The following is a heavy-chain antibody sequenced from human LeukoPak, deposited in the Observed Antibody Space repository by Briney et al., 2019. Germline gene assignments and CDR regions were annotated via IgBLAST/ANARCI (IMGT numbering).Heavy chain of an antibody. CDR3: AADYGDYQFFDY. CDR2: IYTSGST. CDR1: GGSISSYY. V-gene: IGHV4-4*07. D-gene: IGHD4-17*01. J-gene: IGHJ4*02. Sequence: SETLSLTCTVSGGSISSYYWSWIRQPAGKGLEWIGRIYTSGSTNYNPSLKSRVTMSVDTSKNQFSLKLSSATAADTAVYYCAADYGDYQFFDYWGQGTLVTVSS.